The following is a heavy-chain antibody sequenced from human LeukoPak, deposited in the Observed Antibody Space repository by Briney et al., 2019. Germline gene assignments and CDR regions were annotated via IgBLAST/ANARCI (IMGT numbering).Heavy chain of an antibody. Sequence: SETLSLTCTASGGSISSYYWSWIRQPAGKGLEWIGRIYTSGSTNYNPSLKSRVTMSVDTSKNQFSLKLSSVTAADTAVYYCARDATRGCSGGSCYSAWFDPWGQGTLVTVSS. D-gene: IGHD2-15*01. V-gene: IGHV4-4*07. CDR1: GGSISSYY. CDR2: IYTSGST. J-gene: IGHJ5*02. CDR3: ARDATRGCSGGSCYSAWFDP.